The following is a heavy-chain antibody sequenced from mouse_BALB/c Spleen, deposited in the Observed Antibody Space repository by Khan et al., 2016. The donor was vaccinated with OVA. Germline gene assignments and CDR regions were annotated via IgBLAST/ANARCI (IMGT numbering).Heavy chain of an antibody. J-gene: IGHJ4*01. CDR3: ARSDPFTQGAMDY. CDR2: INTYTGEP. V-gene: IGHV9-3-1*01. Sequence: QVQLVQSGPELKKPGETVKISCKASGYTLKNFGMNWVKQAPGKGLKWMGWINTYTGEPTYADDFKGRFAFSLETSASTAHLQINNLKNEDTATYYCARSDPFTQGAMDYWGQGTSVTVSS. CDR1: GYTLKNFG.